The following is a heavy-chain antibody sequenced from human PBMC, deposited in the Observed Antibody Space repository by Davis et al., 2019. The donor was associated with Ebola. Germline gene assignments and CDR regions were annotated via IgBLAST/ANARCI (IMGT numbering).Heavy chain of an antibody. V-gene: IGHV1-69*02. CDR2: IIPILGIA. CDR3: ARSIRDTAIGAFDI. Sequence: SVKVSCKASGGTFSSYTISWVRQAPGQGLEWMGRIIPILGIANYAQKFQGRVTITADKSTSTAYMELSSLRSEDTAVYYCARSIRDTAIGAFDIWGQGTMVTVSS. J-gene: IGHJ3*02. D-gene: IGHD5-18*01. CDR1: GGTFSSYT.